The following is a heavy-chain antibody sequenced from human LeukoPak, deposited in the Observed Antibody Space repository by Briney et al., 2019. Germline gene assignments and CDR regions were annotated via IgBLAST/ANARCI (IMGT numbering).Heavy chain of an antibody. CDR3: ASEDYSSSWYGSYYYGMDV. V-gene: IGHV3-30*04. Sequence: GRSLRLSCAASGFTFSSYAMHWVRQAPGKGLEWVAVISYDGSNKYYADSVKGRFTISRDNSKNTLYLQMNSLRAEDTAVYYCASEDYSSSWYGSYYYGMDVWGKGTTVTVSS. D-gene: IGHD6-13*01. J-gene: IGHJ6*04. CDR2: ISYDGSNK. CDR1: GFTFSSYA.